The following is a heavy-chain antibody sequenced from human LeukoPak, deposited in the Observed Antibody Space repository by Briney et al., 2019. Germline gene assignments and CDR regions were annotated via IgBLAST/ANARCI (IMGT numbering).Heavy chain of an antibody. Sequence: ASVKVSCKASGYTFTDYYMHWVRQAPGQGLEWMGWINPNTGGTNYAQKFQGRVTMTRDTSISTPYMELSWLRSDDTTVYYCARALYTSRSYLATFSPTNFDYWGQGTLVTVSS. V-gene: IGHV1-2*02. D-gene: IGHD6-13*01. CDR3: ARALYTSRSYLATFSPTNFDY. J-gene: IGHJ4*02. CDR1: GYTFTDYY. CDR2: INPNTGGT.